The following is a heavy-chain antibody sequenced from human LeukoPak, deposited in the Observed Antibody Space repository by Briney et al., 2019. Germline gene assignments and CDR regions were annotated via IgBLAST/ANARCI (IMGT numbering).Heavy chain of an antibody. V-gene: IGHV3-30*02. CDR3: AKVWGVTGTTLDY. D-gene: IGHD1-7*01. CDR2: IRYDGSNK. CDR1: GFTFSSYG. J-gene: IGHJ4*02. Sequence: PGGSLRLSCAASGFTFSSYGMHWVRQAPGKGLEWVAFIRYDGSNKYYADSVKGRFTISRDNSKSTLYLQMNSLRAEDTAVCYCAKVWGVTGTTLDYWGQGTLVTVSS.